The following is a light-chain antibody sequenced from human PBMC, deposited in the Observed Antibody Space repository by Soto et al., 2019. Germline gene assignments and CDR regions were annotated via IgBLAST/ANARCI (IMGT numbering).Light chain of an antibody. Sequence: LTQPASVSGSPGQSITISCTGTSSDVGGYNYVSWYQQHPGKAPKLMIYDVSNRPSGVSNRFSGSKSGNTASLTISGLQAEDEADYYCSSYTSSILYVFGTGTKVTVL. V-gene: IGLV2-14*01. CDR2: DVS. J-gene: IGLJ1*01. CDR1: SSDVGGYNY. CDR3: SSYTSSILYV.